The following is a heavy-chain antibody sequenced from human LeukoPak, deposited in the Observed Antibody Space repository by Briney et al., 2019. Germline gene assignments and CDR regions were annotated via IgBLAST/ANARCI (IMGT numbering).Heavy chain of an antibody. CDR3: ARAFQDYYDSSGIPLDYYYMDV. CDR2: INAGNGNT. V-gene: IGHV1-3*03. D-gene: IGHD3-22*01. J-gene: IGHJ6*03. Sequence: ASVKVSCKASGYTFTSYAMHWVCQAPGQRLEWMGWINAGNGNTKYSQEFQGRVTITRDTSASTAYMELSSLRSEDMAVYYCARAFQDYYDSSGIPLDYYYMDVWGKGTTVTVSS. CDR1: GYTFTSYA.